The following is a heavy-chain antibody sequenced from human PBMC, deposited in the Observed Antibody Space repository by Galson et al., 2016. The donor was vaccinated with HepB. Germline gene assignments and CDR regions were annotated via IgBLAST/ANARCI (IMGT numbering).Heavy chain of an antibody. CDR2: IRADGRNT. CDR1: GFTFSSYV. Sequence: SLRLSCAASGFTFSSYVLSWVRQPPGKGLEWVSAIRADGRNTYYADSVKGRFTISRDNSKNTVYLQMNSLRAEDTAVYYCAKDNYGDHAFASWGQGNLVTVSS. CDR3: AKDNYGDHAFAS. D-gene: IGHD4-17*01. J-gene: IGHJ4*02. V-gene: IGHV3-23*01.